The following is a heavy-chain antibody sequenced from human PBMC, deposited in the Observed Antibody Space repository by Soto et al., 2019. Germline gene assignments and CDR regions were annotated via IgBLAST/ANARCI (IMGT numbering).Heavy chain of an antibody. V-gene: IGHV4-39*01. Sequence: PSETLSLTCTVSGGSISSSSYYRGWIRQPPGKGLEWIGSIYYSGSTYYNPSLKSRVTISVDTSKNQFSLKLSSVTAADTAVYYCARSYYDILTGYPNWFDPWGQGTLVTVSS. CDR1: GGSISSSSYY. D-gene: IGHD3-9*01. CDR3: ARSYYDILTGYPNWFDP. J-gene: IGHJ5*02. CDR2: IYYSGST.